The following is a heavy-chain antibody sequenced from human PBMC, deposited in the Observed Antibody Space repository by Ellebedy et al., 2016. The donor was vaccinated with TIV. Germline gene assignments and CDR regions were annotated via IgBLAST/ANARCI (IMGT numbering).Heavy chain of an antibody. CDR2: IYYTGST. Sequence: MPSETLSLTCTVSGGSISSSGYYWGWIRQPPGKGLEWIGRIYYTGSTYYNPSLTSRVTMSVDTSKNQFSLMLSSVTAADTAVYYCARTWRGAFDIWGQGAMVTVSS. J-gene: IGHJ3*02. CDR1: GGSISSSGYY. D-gene: IGHD3-3*01. V-gene: IGHV4-39*01. CDR3: ARTWRGAFDI.